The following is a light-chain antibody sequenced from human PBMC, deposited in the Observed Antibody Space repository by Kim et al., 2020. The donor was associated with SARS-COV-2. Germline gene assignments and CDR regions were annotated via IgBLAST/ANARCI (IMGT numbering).Light chain of an antibody. Sequence: SVKLTCTLSSGHSSYAIAWHQQQPEKGPRYLMKLNSDGSHSKGDGIPDRFSGSSSGAERYLTISSLQSEDEADYYCQTWGTGTQLVFGGGTQLTVL. V-gene: IGLV4-69*01. J-gene: IGLJ3*02. CDR2: LNSDGSH. CDR3: QTWGTGTQLV. CDR1: SGHSSYA.